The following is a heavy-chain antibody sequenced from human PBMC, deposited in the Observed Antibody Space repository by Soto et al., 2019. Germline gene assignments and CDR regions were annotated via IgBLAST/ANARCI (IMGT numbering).Heavy chain of an antibody. CDR2: IDWDDDK. V-gene: IGHV2-70*11. CDR1: GFSLSTSGMC. Sequence: SGPTLVNPTQTLTLTCTFSGFSLSTSGMCVSWIRQPPGKALEWLARIDWDDDKYYSTSLKTRLTISKDTSKNQVVLTMTNMEPVDTATYYCARVLGEVTARARHYYMDVWGKGTTVTVSS. J-gene: IGHJ6*03. D-gene: IGHD3-16*01. CDR3: ARVLGEVTARARHYYMDV.